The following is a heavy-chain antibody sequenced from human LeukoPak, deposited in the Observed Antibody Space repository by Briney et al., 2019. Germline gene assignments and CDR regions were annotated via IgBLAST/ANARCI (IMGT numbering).Heavy chain of an antibody. CDR1: GYTXTELS. D-gene: IGHD1-26*01. J-gene: IGHJ6*02. CDR3: ARDLYSGSYYGHYYYGMDV. V-gene: IGHV1-24*01. Sequence: GASVKVSCKVSGYTXTELSMHWVRQAPGKGLDWMGGFDPEDGETIYAQKFQGRVTMTEDTSTDTAYMELSSLRSEDTAVYYCARDLYSGSYYGHYYYGMDVWGQGTTVTVSS. CDR2: FDPEDGET.